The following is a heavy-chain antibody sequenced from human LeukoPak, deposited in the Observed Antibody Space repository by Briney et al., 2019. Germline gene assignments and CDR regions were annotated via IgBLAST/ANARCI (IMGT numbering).Heavy chain of an antibody. V-gene: IGHV4-39*07. J-gene: IGHJ3*02. CDR3: ARSYPGGGAFDI. CDR2: IYYSGST. CDR1: GGSISSSSYY. D-gene: IGHD3-16*01. Sequence: SETLSLTCTVSGGSISSSSYYWGWIRQPPGKGLEWIGSIYYSGSTYYNPSLKSRVTISVDTSKNQFSLKLSSVTAADTAVYYCARSYPGGGAFDIWGQGTMVTVSS.